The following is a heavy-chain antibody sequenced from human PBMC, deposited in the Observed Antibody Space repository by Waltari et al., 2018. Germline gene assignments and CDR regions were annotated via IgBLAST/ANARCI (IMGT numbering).Heavy chain of an antibody. Sequence: QVQLVESGGGVVQPGRSLRLSCAASGFTFSSYGMHWVRQAPGKGLEWVAVIWYDGSNKYYADSVKGRFTISRDNSKNTLYLQMNSLRAEDTAVYYCAKALGGYLVPVDYFDYWGQGTLVTVSS. D-gene: IGHD3-16*01. CDR3: AKALGGYLVPVDYFDY. CDR2: IWYDGSNK. J-gene: IGHJ4*02. CDR1: GFTFSSYG. V-gene: IGHV3-33*06.